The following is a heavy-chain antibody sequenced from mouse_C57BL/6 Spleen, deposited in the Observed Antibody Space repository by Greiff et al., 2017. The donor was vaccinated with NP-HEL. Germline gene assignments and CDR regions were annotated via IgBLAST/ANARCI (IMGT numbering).Heavy chain of an antibody. CDR2: IHPNSGST. CDR3: ARSRGSSYYFDY. V-gene: IGHV1-64*01. J-gene: IGHJ2*01. Sequence: QVQLQQPGAELVKPGASVKLSCKASGYTFTSYWMHWVKQRPEQGLEWIGMIHPNSGSTNYNEKFKSKATLTVDKSSSTAYMQLSSLTSEDSAVYYCARSRGSSYYFDYWGQGTTLTVSS. D-gene: IGHD1-1*01. CDR1: GYTFTSYW.